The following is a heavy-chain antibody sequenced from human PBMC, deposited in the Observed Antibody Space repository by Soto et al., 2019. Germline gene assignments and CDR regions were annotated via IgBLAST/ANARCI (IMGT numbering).Heavy chain of an antibody. CDR2: MSYDGSNE. D-gene: IGHD1-26*01. V-gene: IGHV3-30*18. CDR1: GFTFSHYA. CDR3: AKDGSHNFAY. J-gene: IGHJ4*02. Sequence: QVQLVESGGGVVQPGRSLRLSCAASGFTFSHYAMHWVRQAPGKGLEWVALMSYDGSNEYYADSVKGRFTISRDNSTNTRYLQMNSLRAEDTAVYYCAKDGSHNFAYWGQGTLVTVSS.